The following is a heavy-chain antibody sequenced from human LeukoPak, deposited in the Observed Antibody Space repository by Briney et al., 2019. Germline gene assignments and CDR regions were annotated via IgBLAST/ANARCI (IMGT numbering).Heavy chain of an antibody. CDR1: GDSISNFY. CDR2: IYTSGST. D-gene: IGHD3-10*01. V-gene: IGHV4-4*07. J-gene: IGHJ4*02. Sequence: AETLSLTCTVSGDSISNFYWSWIRQPAGKGLEWIGRIYTSGSTNYNPSLKSRVTMSVDTSKNQFSLKLSSVTAADTAVYYCARDELLLWFGELSYWGQGTLVTVSS. CDR3: ARDELLLWFGELSY.